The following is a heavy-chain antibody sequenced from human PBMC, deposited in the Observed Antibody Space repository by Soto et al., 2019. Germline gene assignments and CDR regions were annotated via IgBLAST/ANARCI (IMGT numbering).Heavy chain of an antibody. V-gene: IGHV3-11*01. CDR2: ISSGGDTT. CDR3: AIGGFLAVAALDY. D-gene: IGHD6-19*01. Sequence: QVHLVESGGGLVKPGGSLRLSCAASGFTFSDYYMSWIRQAPGKGLEWVSYISSGGDTTYYADSVKGRFTISRDNAKNSLSLQMNSLRAEDPAVYYCAIGGFLAVAALDYWGQGTLVTVSS. CDR1: GFTFSDYY. J-gene: IGHJ4*02.